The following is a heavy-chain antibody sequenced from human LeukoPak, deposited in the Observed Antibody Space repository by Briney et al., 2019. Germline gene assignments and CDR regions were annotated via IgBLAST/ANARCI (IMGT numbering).Heavy chain of an antibody. CDR1: GYSFTSYW. CDR2: IYPGDSDT. Sequence: GESLKISCKGSGYSFTSYWIGWVRQMPGKGLEWMGIIYPGDSDTRYSPPFQGQVTISADKSISTAYLQWSSLKASDTAMYYCARQLDCSSTSCPAPFDYWGQGTLVTVSS. D-gene: IGHD2-2*01. V-gene: IGHV5-51*01. J-gene: IGHJ4*02. CDR3: ARQLDCSSTSCPAPFDY.